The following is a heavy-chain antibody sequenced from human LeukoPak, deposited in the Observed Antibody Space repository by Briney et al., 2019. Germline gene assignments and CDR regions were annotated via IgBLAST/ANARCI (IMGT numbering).Heavy chain of an antibody. CDR3: ARGDGATPPDAFDI. D-gene: IGHD3-10*01. CDR2: ISSSSSYI. V-gene: IGHV3-21*01. Sequence: GGSLRLSCAASGFTFSSYSMNWIRQAPGKGLQWVSSISSSSSYIYYADSVKGRFTISRDNAKNSLYLQMNSLRGEDTAVYYCARGDGATPPDAFDIWGQGTMVTVSS. CDR1: GFTFSSYS. J-gene: IGHJ3*02.